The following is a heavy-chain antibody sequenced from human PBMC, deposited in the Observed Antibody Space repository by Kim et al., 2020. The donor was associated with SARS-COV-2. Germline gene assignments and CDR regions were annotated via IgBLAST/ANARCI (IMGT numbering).Heavy chain of an antibody. V-gene: IGHV1-69*02. D-gene: IGHD6-19*01. J-gene: IGHJ4*02. CDR3: AKGHSGYSSGQLDY. Sequence: AQKFRGRVTITADKSTGTVYMELSSLRSDDTAVYYCAKGHSGYSSGQLDYWGQGTLVTVSS.